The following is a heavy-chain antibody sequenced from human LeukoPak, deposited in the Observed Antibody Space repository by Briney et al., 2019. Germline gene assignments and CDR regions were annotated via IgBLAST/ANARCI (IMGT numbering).Heavy chain of an antibody. J-gene: IGHJ4*02. CDR2: INPNSGGT. D-gene: IGHD2-2*01. V-gene: IGHV1-2*02. CDR1: GYTFTGYY. Sequence: GASVKVSCKASGYTFTGYYMHWVRQAPGQGLEWMGWINPNSGGTNYAQKFQGRVTMTRNTSISTAYMELSRLRSDDTAVYYCARDWSYVVPAAYGFDYWGQGTLVTVSS. CDR3: ARDWSYVVPAAYGFDY.